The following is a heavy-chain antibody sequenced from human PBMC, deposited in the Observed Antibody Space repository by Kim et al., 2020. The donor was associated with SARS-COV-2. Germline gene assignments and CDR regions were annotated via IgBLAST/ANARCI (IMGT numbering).Heavy chain of an antibody. CDR3: AQTWPRIIAVAGTGD. V-gene: IGHV4-39*01. Sequence: SETLSLTCTVSGGSISSSSYYWGWIRQPPGKGLEWIGSVYYSGSTYYNPSLKSRVTISVDTSKNQFSLKLSSVTAADTAVYYCAQTWPRIIAVAGTGDWGQGTLVTVSS. D-gene: IGHD6-19*01. J-gene: IGHJ4*02. CDR2: VYYSGST. CDR1: GGSISSSSYY.